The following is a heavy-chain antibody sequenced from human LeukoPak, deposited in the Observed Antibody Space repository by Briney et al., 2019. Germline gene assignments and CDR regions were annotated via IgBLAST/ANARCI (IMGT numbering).Heavy chain of an antibody. V-gene: IGHV3-9*01. D-gene: IGHD1-1*01. CDR2: ISWNSGSI. J-gene: IGHJ6*03. CDR3: AKVVTGTTLDYYYYMDV. CDR1: GCTFDDYA. Sequence: GRSLRLSCAASGCTFDDYAMHWVRQAPGKGLEWVSGISWNSGSIGYADSVKGRFTISRDNAKNSLYLQMNSLRAEDTALYYCAKVVTGTTLDYYYYMDVWGKGTTVTVSS.